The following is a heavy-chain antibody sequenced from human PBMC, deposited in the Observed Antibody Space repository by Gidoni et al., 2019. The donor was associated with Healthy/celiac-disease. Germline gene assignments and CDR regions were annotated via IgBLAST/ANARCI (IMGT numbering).Heavy chain of an antibody. J-gene: IGHJ6*02. CDR2: ISGSGGST. V-gene: IGHV3-23*01. CDR3: AKGPGVLRFLYMDV. Sequence: EVQLLESGGGLVQPGGSLSLSCPASGFTFSSYAMSWVRQAPGKGLEWVSAISGSGGSTYYADSVKGRFTISRDNSKNTLYLQMNSLRAEDTAVYYCAKGPGVLRFLYMDVWGQGTTVTVSS. D-gene: IGHD3-3*01. CDR1: GFTFSSYA.